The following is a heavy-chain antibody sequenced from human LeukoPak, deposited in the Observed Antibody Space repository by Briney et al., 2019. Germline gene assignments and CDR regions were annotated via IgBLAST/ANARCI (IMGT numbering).Heavy chain of an antibody. D-gene: IGHD1-14*01. CDR3: ARRGGHRNRYGGYYYYMDV. CDR1: GYSFTSYW. V-gene: IGHV5-51*01. CDR2: IYPGDSDT. Sequence: GESLKISCKGSGYSFTSYWIGWVRQMPGKGLEWMGIIYPGDSDTRYSPSFQGQVTISADKSISTAYLQWSSLKASDTAMYYCARRGGHRNRYGGYYYYMDVWGKGTTVTVSS. J-gene: IGHJ6*03.